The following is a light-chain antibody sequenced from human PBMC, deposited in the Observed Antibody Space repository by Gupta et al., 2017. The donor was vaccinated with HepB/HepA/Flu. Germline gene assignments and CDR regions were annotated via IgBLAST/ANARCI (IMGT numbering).Light chain of an antibody. CDR2: QDS. J-gene: IGLJ2*01. CDR3: QAWDSSTVV. V-gene: IGLV3-1*01. CDR1: KLGDKY. Sequence: SYELTQPPSVSVSPGQTASIPCSGDKLGDKYACWHQQKPGQSPVLVIYQDSKRPSGIPERFSGSNSGNTATLTISGTQAMDEADYYCQAWDSSTVVFGGGTKLTVL.